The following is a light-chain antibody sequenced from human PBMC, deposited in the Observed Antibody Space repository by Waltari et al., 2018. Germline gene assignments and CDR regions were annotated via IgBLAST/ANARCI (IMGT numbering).Light chain of an antibody. CDR2: GAS. Sequence: ETVVTQSPATLSVSPGERATLSCRASQTVSNDLAWYQQKPGLAPRLLNYGASTRPTGVPARFSGSGSGTEFTLTISSLQSDDFEVYYCQQYHNWPLTFGGGTKVEIK. J-gene: IGKJ4*01. V-gene: IGKV3-15*01. CDR3: QQYHNWPLT. CDR1: QTVSND.